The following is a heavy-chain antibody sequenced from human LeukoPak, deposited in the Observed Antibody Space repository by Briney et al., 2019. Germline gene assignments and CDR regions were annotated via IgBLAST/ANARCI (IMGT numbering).Heavy chain of an antibody. CDR3: AKDLRHSGWYEDY. CDR1: GFTFSSYA. V-gene: IGHV3-23*01. D-gene: IGHD6-19*01. J-gene: IGHJ4*02. CDR2: ISGSGGST. Sequence: GGSLRLSCAASGFTFSSYAMSWVRRGPGKGLEWVSAISGSGGSTYYADSVKGRFTISRDNSKNTLYLQMNSLRAEDTAVYYCAKDLRHSGWYEDYWGQGTLVTVSS.